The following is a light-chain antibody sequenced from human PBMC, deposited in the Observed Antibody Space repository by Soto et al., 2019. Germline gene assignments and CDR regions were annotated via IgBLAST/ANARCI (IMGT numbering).Light chain of an antibody. CDR1: SSNIGRNS. V-gene: IGLV1-47*02. CDR3: AVWDGSWV. CDR2: SNN. J-gene: IGLJ3*02. Sequence: QAVVTQPPSASGTPGQRVTMSCSGSSSNIGRNSVYWYQQLSGMAPKLLIYSNNQRPSGVPDRFSGSKSGTSASLAISGLRSEDEADYYCAVWDGSWVFGGGTKLTVL.